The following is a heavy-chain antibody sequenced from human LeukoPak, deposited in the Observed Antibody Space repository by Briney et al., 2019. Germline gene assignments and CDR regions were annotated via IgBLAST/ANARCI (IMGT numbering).Heavy chain of an antibody. D-gene: IGHD3-3*01. J-gene: IGHJ4*02. CDR2: IWYDGSNK. Sequence: GGSLRLSCAASGFTFSSYGMHWVRQAPGKGLEWVAVIWYDGSNKYYADSVKGRFTISRDNSKNTLYLQMNSLRPEDTAVFYCARDRLMIFGVVIGDFDYWGQGTLVTVSS. CDR3: ARDRLMIFGVVIGDFDY. V-gene: IGHV3-33*01. CDR1: GFTFSSYG.